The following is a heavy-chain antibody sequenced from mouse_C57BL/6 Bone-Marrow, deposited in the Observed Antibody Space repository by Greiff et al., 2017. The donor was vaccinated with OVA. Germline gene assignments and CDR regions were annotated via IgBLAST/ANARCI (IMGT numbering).Heavy chain of an antibody. Sequence: DVKLVESGPGMVKPSQSLSLTCTVTGYSITSGYDWHWIRHFPGNKLEWMGYISYSGSTNYNPPLKSRISITHDTSKNHFFLKLNSVTTEDTATYYCARELRFYYFDYWGQGTTLTVSS. J-gene: IGHJ2*01. V-gene: IGHV3-1*01. D-gene: IGHD1-1*01. CDR1: GYSITSGYD. CDR2: ISYSGST. CDR3: ARELRFYYFDY.